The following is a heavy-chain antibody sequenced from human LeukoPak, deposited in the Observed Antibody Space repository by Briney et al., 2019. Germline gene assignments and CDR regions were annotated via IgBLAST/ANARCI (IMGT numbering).Heavy chain of an antibody. Sequence: ASVKVSCKASGGTFSSYAISWVRQAPGQGLEWMGRIIPIFGTANYAQKFQGRVTITTDESTSRAYMELSSLRSEDTAVYYCARAHDSSGYYYVGYFQHWGQGTLVTVSS. CDR3: ARAHDSSGYYYVGYFQH. J-gene: IGHJ1*01. CDR2: IIPIFGTA. CDR1: GGTFSSYA. V-gene: IGHV1-69*05. D-gene: IGHD3-22*01.